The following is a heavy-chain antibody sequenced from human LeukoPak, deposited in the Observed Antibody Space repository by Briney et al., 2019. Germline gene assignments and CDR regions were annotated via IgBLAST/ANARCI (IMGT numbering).Heavy chain of an antibody. Sequence: SVKVSCTASGYTFTGYYMHWVRQAPGQGLEWKGWINPNSGGINYAQQLKHRVTMTRDTSISTAYMKLSRLKSDDTAVYYCPRIAVVVPASGLSAFETWGQRTM. J-gene: IGHJ3*02. CDR2: INPNSGGI. D-gene: IGHD2-2*01. CDR3: PRIAVVVPASGLSAFET. V-gene: IGHV1-2*02. CDR1: GYTFTGYY.